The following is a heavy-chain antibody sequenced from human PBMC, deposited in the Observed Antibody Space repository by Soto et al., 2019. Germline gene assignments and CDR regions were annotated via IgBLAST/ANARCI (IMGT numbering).Heavy chain of an antibody. J-gene: IGHJ4*02. CDR2: IWYDGSNK. Sequence: PGESLKISCEASGFPFSSYGMHWVRQDTGKGLEWVAVIWYDGSNKYYADSVKGRFTISRDNSKNTLYLQMNSLRAEDTAVYYCARAWSPDENTLNDYWGQGTLVTVSS. CDR1: GFPFSSYG. CDR3: ARAWSPDENTLNDY. V-gene: IGHV3-33*01. D-gene: IGHD1-1*01.